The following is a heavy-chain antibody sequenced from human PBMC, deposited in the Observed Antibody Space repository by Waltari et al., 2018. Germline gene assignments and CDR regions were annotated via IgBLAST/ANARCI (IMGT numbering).Heavy chain of an antibody. V-gene: IGHV4-38-2*02. CDR3: ARGQDCSSTSCYFVGGQNWFDP. Sequence: QVQLQESGPGLVKPSETLSLTCTVSGYSISSGYYWGWIRQPPGQGLEWIGSIDHRGSTYYNPSLKSRVTISVDTSKNQFARKLSSVTAADTAVYYCARGQDCSSTSCYFVGGQNWFDPWGQGTLVTVSS. CDR2: IDHRGST. CDR1: GYSISSGYY. D-gene: IGHD2-2*01. J-gene: IGHJ5*02.